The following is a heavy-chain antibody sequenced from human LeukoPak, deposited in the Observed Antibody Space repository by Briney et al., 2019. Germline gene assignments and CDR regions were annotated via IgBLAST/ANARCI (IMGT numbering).Heavy chain of an antibody. D-gene: IGHD3-10*01. V-gene: IGHV4-59*01. CDR3: AREMIRYYSAFDI. Sequence: TSETLSLTCTVSGGSISSYYWSWIRQPPGKGLEWIGYIYYSGSTNYNPSLKSRVTISVDTSKNQFSLKLSSVTAADTAVYYCAREMIRYYSAFDIWGQGTMVTVS. J-gene: IGHJ3*02. CDR2: IYYSGST. CDR1: GGSISSYY.